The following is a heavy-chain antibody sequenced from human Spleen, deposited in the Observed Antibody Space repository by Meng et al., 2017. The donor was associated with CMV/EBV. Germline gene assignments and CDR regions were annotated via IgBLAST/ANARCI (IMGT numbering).Heavy chain of an antibody. CDR3: ARGHDYSFTFDP. D-gene: IGHD4-11*01. Sequence: LRLSCSVSRGSVSGGGLFWTWIRQHPGKGLEWIGSIYYSGSTSYSPSLKNRIAISIDASKNQFSLELSSVTAADTAIYYCARGHDYSFTFDPWGPGTQVTVSS. V-gene: IGHV4-31*03. J-gene: IGHJ5*02. CDR1: RGSVSGGGLF. CDR2: IYYSGST.